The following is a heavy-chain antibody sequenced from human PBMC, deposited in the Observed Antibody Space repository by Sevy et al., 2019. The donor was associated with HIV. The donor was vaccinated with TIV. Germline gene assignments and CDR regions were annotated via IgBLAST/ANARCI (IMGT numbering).Heavy chain of an antibody. CDR1: GFTFINFA. CDR2: VNGHGDTT. CDR3: AKARSGWYLFDF. Sequence: LSLTCAASGFTFINFAMGWVRQAPGKGLEWVSSVNGHGDTTCYSDSVQGRFTISRDNSRNTIYLQMDSLSGDDTAVYYCAKARSGWYLFDFWGQGTVVTVSS. J-gene: IGHJ4*02. V-gene: IGHV3-23*01. D-gene: IGHD6-19*01.